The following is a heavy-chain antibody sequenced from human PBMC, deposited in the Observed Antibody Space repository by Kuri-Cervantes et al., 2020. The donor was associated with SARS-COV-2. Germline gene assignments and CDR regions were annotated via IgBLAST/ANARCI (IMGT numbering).Heavy chain of an antibody. CDR2: ISSDGSST. CDR1: GFTFSSYW. J-gene: IGHJ4*02. Sequence: ESLKISCAASGFTFSSYWMHWVRQAPGKGLVWVSRISSDGSSTSYADSVKGRFTISRDNAKNSLYLQMNSLRAEDTALYYCATVGDYYDSSGYSGSLDYWGQGTLVTVSS. D-gene: IGHD3-22*01. V-gene: IGHV3-74*01. CDR3: ATVGDYYDSSGYSGSLDY.